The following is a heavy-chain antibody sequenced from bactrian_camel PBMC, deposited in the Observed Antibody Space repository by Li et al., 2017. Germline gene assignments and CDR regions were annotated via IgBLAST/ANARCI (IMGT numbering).Heavy chain of an antibody. CDR3: AADARQYAGSWRSLVADSFDY. J-gene: IGHJ4*01. V-gene: IGHV3S55*01. D-gene: IGHD6*01. CDR2: LYTGIGTT. CDR1: GHTQRSYC. Sequence: QVQLVESGGGSVQAGGSLRLACAASGHTQRSYCMGWFRQAPGKEREGVAVLYTGIGTTYYGDPQKGRFTISKDNAKNTLYLQMNSLKPEDTAMYYCAADARQYAGSWRSLVADSFDYWGQGTQVTVS.